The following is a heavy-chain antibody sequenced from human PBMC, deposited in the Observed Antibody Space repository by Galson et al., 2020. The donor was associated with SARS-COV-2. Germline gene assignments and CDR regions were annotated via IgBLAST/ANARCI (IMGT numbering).Heavy chain of an antibody. Sequence: SQTLSLTCAVSGGSISSGGYSWSWIRQPPGKGLEWIGYIYHSGRTYYNPSLKSRVTISIDRSKNQFSLTLSSVTAADAAVYYCTTVLGDRYYYYMEVWGKGTTVTVSS. V-gene: IGHV4-30-2*01. CDR1: GGSISSGGYS. CDR3: TTVLGDRYYYYMEV. D-gene: IGHD2-15*01. J-gene: IGHJ6*03. CDR2: IYHSGRT.